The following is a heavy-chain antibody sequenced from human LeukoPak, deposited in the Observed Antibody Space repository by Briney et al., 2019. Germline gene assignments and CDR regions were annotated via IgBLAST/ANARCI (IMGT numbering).Heavy chain of an antibody. J-gene: IGHJ6*02. CDR1: GYTFTTYG. V-gene: IGHV1-18*01. CDR3: ARDAYYYGSGSYYYYGMDV. CDR2: INTYSGNT. Sequence: ASVKVSCKTSGYTFTTYGISWVRQAPGQGLEWMGWINTYSGNTNYAQNLQGRVTMTTDTSTSTAYMELRSLRSDDTAVYYCARDAYYYGSGSYYYYGMDVWGQGTTVTVSS. D-gene: IGHD3-10*01.